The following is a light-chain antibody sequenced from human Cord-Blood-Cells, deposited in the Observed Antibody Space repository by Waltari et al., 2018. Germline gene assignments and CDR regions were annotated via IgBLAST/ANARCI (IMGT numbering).Light chain of an antibody. V-gene: IGKV3-20*01. J-gene: IGKJ2*03. CDR2: GAS. CDR3: QQYGSSPPYS. Sequence: EIVLTQSPGTLSLSPGERATLSCSASQSVSSSYLAWYQQKPGQAPRLLIYGASSRATGIPDRFSGSGSGTDCTLTISRLEPEDFAVYYCQQYGSSPPYSFGQGTKLEIK. CDR1: QSVSSSY.